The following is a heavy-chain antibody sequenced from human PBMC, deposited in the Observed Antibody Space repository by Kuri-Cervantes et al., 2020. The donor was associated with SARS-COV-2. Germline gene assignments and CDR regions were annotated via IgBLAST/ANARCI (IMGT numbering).Heavy chain of an antibody. V-gene: IGHV3-7*03. D-gene: IGHD3-22*01. J-gene: IGHJ3*02. Sequence: GESLKISCAASGFTFSSYWMSWVRQAPGKGLEWVANIKQDGSEKYYVDSVKGRFTISRDNSKNTLYLQMNSLRAEDTAVYYCASNMRDSSAPDAFDIWGQGTMVTVSS. CDR2: IKQDGSEK. CDR1: GFTFSSYW. CDR3: ASNMRDSSAPDAFDI.